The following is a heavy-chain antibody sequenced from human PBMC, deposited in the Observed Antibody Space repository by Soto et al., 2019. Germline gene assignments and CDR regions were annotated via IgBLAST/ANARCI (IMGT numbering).Heavy chain of an antibody. CDR2: IYWDDDK. CDR1: GFSLSTSGVG. Sequence: SGPTLVNPTQTLTLTCTFSGFSLSTSGVGVGWIRQPPGKALEWLALIYWDDDKRYSPSLKSRLTITKDTSKNQVVLTMTNMDPVDTATYYCAHRPIDLAGWPRDPYYFDYWGQGTLVTSPQ. J-gene: IGHJ4*02. D-gene: IGHD2-15*01. V-gene: IGHV2-5*02. CDR3: AHRPIDLAGWPRDPYYFDY.